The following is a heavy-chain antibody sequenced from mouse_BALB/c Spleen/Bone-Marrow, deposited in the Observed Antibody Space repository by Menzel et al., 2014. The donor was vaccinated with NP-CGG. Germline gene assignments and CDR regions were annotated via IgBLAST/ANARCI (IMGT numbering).Heavy chain of an antibody. CDR1: GYTFTSYW. J-gene: IGHJ2*01. CDR3: ARGFPFDY. Sequence: VQLQQSGAELARPGASVKLSCKASGYTFTSYWMQWGKQRPGQGLEWIGAIYPGDGDTRYTQKFKGKATLTADKSSSTAYMQLSSLASEDSAVYYCARGFPFDYWGQGTTLTVSS. CDR2: IYPGDGDT. V-gene: IGHV1-87*01.